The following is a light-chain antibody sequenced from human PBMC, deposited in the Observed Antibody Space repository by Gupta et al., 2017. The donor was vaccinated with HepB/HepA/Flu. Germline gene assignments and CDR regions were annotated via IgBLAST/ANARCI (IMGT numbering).Light chain of an antibody. CDR2: EAS. V-gene: IGKV3-11*01. CDR3: QQRSNWIT. J-gene: IGKJ4*01. Sequence: EIVLTQSPATLSFSPGDRATLSCRASQSVSSYLAWYQQKPGQAPRLLIYEASTSATRIPARFSGCGSGTDFTLTSISPEPEDFAVYYWQQRSNWITFGGGTKVEIK. CDR1: QSVSSY.